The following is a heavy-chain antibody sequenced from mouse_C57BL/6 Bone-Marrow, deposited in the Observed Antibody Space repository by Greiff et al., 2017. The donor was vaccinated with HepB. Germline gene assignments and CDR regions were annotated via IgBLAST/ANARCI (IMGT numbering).Heavy chain of an antibody. Sequence: EVKLVESGGGLVQPGGSMKLSCVASGFTFSNYWMNWVRQSPEKGLEWVAQIRLKSDNYATHYAESVKGRFTISRDDSKSSVYLQMNNLRAEDTGIYYCTSTTSLRYYAMDYWGQGTSVTVSS. J-gene: IGHJ4*01. V-gene: IGHV6-3*01. D-gene: IGHD1-1*01. CDR2: IRLKSDNYAT. CDR1: GFTFSNYW. CDR3: TSTTSLRYYAMDY.